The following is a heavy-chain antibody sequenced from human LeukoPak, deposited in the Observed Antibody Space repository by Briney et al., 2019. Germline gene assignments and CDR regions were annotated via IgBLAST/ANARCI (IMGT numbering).Heavy chain of an antibody. CDR2: IYHSGST. CDR1: GYSISSGYY. D-gene: IGHD6-6*01. J-gene: IGHJ5*02. Sequence: SETLSLTCTVSGYSISSGYYWGWIRQPPGKGLEWIGSIYHSGSTYYNPSLKSRVTISVDTSKNQFSLELSSVTAADTAVYYCARELAYSSSSRWFDPWGQGTLVTVSS. V-gene: IGHV4-38-2*02. CDR3: ARELAYSSSSRWFDP.